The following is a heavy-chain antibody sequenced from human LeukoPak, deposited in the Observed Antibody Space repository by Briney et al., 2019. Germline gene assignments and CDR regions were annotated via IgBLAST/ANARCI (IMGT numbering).Heavy chain of an antibody. CDR2: ISYDGSNK. V-gene: IGHV3-30*03. CDR3: ATTRRGYCSGGSCYSYYYYGMDV. D-gene: IGHD2-15*01. CDR1: GFTFSSYS. J-gene: IGHJ6*04. Sequence: PGRSLRLSCAASGFTFSSYSMHWVRQAPGKGLEWVAVISYDGSNKYYADSVKGRFTISRDNSKNTLYLQMNSLRAEDTAVYYCATTRRGYCSGGSCYSYYYYGMDVWGKGTTVTVSS.